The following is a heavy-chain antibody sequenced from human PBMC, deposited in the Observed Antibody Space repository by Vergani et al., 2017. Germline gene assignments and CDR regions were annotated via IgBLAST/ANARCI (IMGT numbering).Heavy chain of an antibody. CDR1: GGSFSGYY. Sequence: QVQLQQWGAGLLKPSETLSLTCAVYGGSFSGYYWSWIRQPPGKGLERIGEINHSGSTNYNPSLKSRVTISVDTSKNQFSLKLSSVTAADTAVYYCARGGTTYSSSWYDYYYYYMDVWGKGTTVTVSS. J-gene: IGHJ6*03. D-gene: IGHD6-13*01. CDR3: ARGGTTYSSSWYDYYYYYMDV. V-gene: IGHV4-34*01. CDR2: INHSGST.